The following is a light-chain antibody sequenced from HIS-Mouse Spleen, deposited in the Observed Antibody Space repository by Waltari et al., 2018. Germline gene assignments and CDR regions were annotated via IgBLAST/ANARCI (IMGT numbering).Light chain of an antibody. CDR1: SSYGGGYNY. CDR3: SSYTSSSTLV. CDR2: EVR. V-gene: IGLV2-14*01. Sequence: QSALTQPASVSGSPAPSITLPSTGTSSYGGGYNYVSWYQQHPGKAPKLLIYEVRNRPSGVSNRFSGSKSGNTASLTISGLQAEDEADYYCSSYTSSSTLVFGGGTKLTVL. J-gene: IGLJ3*02.